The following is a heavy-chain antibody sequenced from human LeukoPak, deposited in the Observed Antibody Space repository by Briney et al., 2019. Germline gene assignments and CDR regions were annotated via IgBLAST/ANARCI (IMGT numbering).Heavy chain of an antibody. V-gene: IGHV1-24*01. D-gene: IGHD5-24*01. CDR2: FDPEDGET. CDR3: ARARRDGYNSAIWIDY. J-gene: IGHJ4*02. CDR1: GYTLTELS. Sequence: ASVKVSCKVSGYTLTELSMRWVRQAPGKGLEWMGGFDPEDGETIYAQKFQGRVTMTEDTSTDTAYMELSSLRSEDTAVYYCARARRDGYNSAIWIDYWGQGTLVTVSP.